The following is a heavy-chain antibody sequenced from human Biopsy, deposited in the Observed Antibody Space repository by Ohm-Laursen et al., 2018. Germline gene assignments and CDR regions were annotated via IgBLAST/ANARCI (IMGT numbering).Heavy chain of an antibody. CDR2: MYYSGST. D-gene: IGHD3-16*01. CDR3: VRGRSPATY. Sequence: GTLSLTCTVSGGSLNFYYWSWIRQPPGKGLEWIGYMYYSGSTKYSPSLKNQVTVSFDTSRNQFSLKLTSMTPADTAVYYCVRGRSPATYWGQGALVIVSS. V-gene: IGHV4-59*01. J-gene: IGHJ4*02. CDR1: GGSLNFYY.